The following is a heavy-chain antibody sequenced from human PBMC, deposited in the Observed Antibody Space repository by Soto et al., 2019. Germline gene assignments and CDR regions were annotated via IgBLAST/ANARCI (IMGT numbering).Heavy chain of an antibody. J-gene: IGHJ4*02. CDR1: GFTFDDYA. CDR3: AKGWSVTTYYFDY. CDR2: ISWNSGSI. V-gene: IGHV3-9*01. D-gene: IGHD4-4*01. Sequence: GGSLRLSCAASGFTFDDYAMHWVRQAPGKGLEWVSGISWNSGSIGYADSVKGRFTISRDNAKNSLYLQMNSLRAEDTALYYCAKGWSVTTYYFDYWGQGTLVTVSS.